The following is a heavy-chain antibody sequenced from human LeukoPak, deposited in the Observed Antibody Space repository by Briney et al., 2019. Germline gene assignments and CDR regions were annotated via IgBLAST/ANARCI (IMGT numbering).Heavy chain of an antibody. J-gene: IGHJ5*02. D-gene: IGHD5-24*01. Sequence: GGSLRLSCAVSGLTFSNYAMTWVRQAPGKGLEWVSSISGSGGNTYYADSVKGRFAISRDNSKNTVYLQMNSLRAEDTAVYYCAKADGSWTYDPWGQGTLVTVSS. CDR3: AKADGSWTYDP. CDR2: ISGSGGNT. CDR1: GLTFSNYA. V-gene: IGHV3-23*01.